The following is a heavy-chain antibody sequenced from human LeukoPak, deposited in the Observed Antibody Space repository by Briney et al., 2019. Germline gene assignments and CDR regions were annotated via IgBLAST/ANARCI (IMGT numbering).Heavy chain of an antibody. Sequence: SVKVSCKASGGTFSSYAISWVRQAPGQGLEWMGRIIPILGIANYAQKFQERVTITRDMSTSTAYMELSSLRSEDTAVYYCAAGDGYNWNDSGLNYWGQGTLVTV. CDR3: AAGDGYNWNDSGLNY. CDR2: IIPILGIA. V-gene: IGHV1-69*04. J-gene: IGHJ4*02. CDR1: GGTFSSYA. D-gene: IGHD1-1*01.